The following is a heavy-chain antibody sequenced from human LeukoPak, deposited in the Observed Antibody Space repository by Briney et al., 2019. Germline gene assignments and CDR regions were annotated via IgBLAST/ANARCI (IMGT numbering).Heavy chain of an antibody. CDR2: INPNSGGT. V-gene: IGHV1-2*06. CDR3: ARVTVGATNDYPSDY. J-gene: IGHJ4*02. Sequence: ASVKVSCKASGYTFTGYYMHWARQAPGQGLEWMGRINPNSGGTNNAQKFQGRITMTRDTSISTAYMELSRLRSDDTAVYYCARVTVGATNDYPSDYWGQGTLVTVSS. CDR1: GYTFTGYY. D-gene: IGHD1-26*01.